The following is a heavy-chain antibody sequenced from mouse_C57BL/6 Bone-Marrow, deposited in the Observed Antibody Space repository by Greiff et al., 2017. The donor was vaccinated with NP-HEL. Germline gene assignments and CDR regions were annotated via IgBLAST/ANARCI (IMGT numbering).Heavy chain of an antibody. CDR1: GFNITNTY. CDR2: IDPANGNT. Sequence: EVKLQESVAELVRPGASVKLSCTASGFNITNTYMHWVKQRPEQGLEWIGRIDPANGNTKYAPKFQGKATITADTSSNTAYLQLSSLTSEDTAIYYCARANWDSYWYFDVWGTGTTVTVSS. V-gene: IGHV14-3*01. D-gene: IGHD4-1*01. J-gene: IGHJ1*03. CDR3: ARANWDSYWYFDV.